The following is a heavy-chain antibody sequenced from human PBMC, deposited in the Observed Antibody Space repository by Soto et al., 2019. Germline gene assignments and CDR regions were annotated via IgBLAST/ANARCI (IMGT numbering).Heavy chain of an antibody. CDR3: ARDGTLYDSNGYYYDY. J-gene: IGHJ4*02. CDR1: GGTFSRFA. CDR2: IIPMFGKA. D-gene: IGHD3-22*01. V-gene: IGHV1-69*01. Sequence: QVQLVQSGAEVKKPGSSVKVSCKASGGTFSRFAISWVRQAPGQGLEWMGGIIPMFGKANYAQKFQGRVTITADESTSTGYMELRSLTSEDTAVYYCARDGTLYDSNGYYYDYWGQGTLVTVSS.